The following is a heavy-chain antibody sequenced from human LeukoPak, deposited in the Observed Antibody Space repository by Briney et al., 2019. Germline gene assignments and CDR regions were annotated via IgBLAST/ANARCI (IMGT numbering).Heavy chain of an antibody. CDR2: MYPNSGNT. J-gene: IGHJ4*02. D-gene: IGHD3-16*01. CDR1: GYTLTSYD. Sequence: ASVNVSCKASGYTLTSYDINWVRQATAQGLEWMGWMYPNSGNTGYGQKFQGRVTMTRTTSIRTGYMELRRTRSDITAVYYRAQSSFGTDYGGQGTLVTVSS. V-gene: IGHV1-8*01. CDR3: AQSSFGTDY.